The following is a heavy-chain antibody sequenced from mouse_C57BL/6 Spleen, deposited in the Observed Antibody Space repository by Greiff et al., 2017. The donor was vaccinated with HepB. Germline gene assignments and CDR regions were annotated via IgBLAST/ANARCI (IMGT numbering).Heavy chain of an antibody. CDR3: ARGDGSPFAY. V-gene: IGHV5-6*01. Sequence: EVKLVESGGDLVKPGGSLKLSCAASGFTFSSYGMSWVRQTPDKRLEWVATISSGGSYTYYPDSVKGRFTISRDNAKNTLYLQMSSLKSEDTAMYYCARGDGSPFAYWGQGTLVTVSA. J-gene: IGHJ3*01. CDR2: ISSGGSYT. CDR1: GFTFSSYG. D-gene: IGHD1-1*01.